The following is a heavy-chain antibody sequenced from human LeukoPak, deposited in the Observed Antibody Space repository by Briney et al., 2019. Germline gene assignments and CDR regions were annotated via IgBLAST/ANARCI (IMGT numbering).Heavy chain of an antibody. CDR3: ARDNRRTPAAISLLGH. J-gene: IGHJ4*02. CDR2: INPNSGGT. CDR1: GYTFTGYY. V-gene: IGHV1-2*02. Sequence: ASVKVSCKASGYTFTGYYMHWVRQAPGQGLEWMGWINPNSGGTNYAQKFQGRVTMTRDTSISTAYMELSRLRSDDTAVYYCARDNRRTPAAISLLGHWGQGTLVTVSS. D-gene: IGHD2-2*02.